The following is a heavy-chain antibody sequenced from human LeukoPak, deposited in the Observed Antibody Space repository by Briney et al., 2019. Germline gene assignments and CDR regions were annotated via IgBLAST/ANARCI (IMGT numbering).Heavy chain of an antibody. V-gene: IGHV3-23*01. CDR3: ARLGGSYFYDSSGYPDY. CDR2: ISGSGGST. CDR1: GFTFSSYT. Sequence: GGSLRLSCAASGFTFSSYTMNWVRQAPGKGLEWVSTISGSGGSTYSTDSVKGRFTISRDNSKNTLYLQMNSLRAEDTAVYYCARLGGSYFYDSSGYPDYWGQETLVTVSS. D-gene: IGHD3-22*01. J-gene: IGHJ4*02.